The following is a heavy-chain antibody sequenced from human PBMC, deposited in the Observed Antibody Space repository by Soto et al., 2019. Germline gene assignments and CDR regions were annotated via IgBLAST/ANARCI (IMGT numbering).Heavy chain of an antibody. CDR3: ARGVRYGSGNFFDY. D-gene: IGHD3-10*01. J-gene: IGHJ4*02. Sequence: SETLSLTCAVSSYSISSGYYWGWIRQPPGKGLEWIGSIYHSGSTYYNPSLKSRVTISVDTSKNQFSLKLSSVTAADTAVYYCARGVRYGSGNFFDYWGQGTLVTVSS. V-gene: IGHV4-38-2*01. CDR1: SYSISSGYY. CDR2: IYHSGST.